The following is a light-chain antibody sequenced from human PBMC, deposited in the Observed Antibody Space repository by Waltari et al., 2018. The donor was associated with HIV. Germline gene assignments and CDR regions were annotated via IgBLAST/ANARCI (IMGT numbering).Light chain of an antibody. CDR3: QQHDNFPLT. V-gene: IGKV1-33*01. CDR2: DAS. CDR1: QGIINS. J-gene: IGKJ4*01. Sequence: DIQMPQSPSSLSASGGDRVHITYQARQGIINSLNWYQQKPGKAPKVLIYDASTLETGVPSRFSGSGSGTDFTFTITSLQPEDFATYYCQQHDNFPLTFGGGTKVDIK.